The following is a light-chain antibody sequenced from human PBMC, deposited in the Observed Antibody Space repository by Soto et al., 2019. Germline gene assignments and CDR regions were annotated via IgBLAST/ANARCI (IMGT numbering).Light chain of an antibody. CDR1: NRDVGSYNF. CDR2: EVL. J-gene: IGLJ3*02. V-gene: IGLV2-14*01. Sequence: QSALTQPASVSGSPGQSITIACAGTNRDVGSYNFVSWYHQRPGGAPKHIIYEVLNRPSGISYRFTGSKSGNTASLTISGLQADDEADYYCSSSSATNTPVFGGGTKVTVL. CDR3: SSSSATNTPV.